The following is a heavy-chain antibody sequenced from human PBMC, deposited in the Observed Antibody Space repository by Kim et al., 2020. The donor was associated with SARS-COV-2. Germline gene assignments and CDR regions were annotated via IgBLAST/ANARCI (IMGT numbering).Heavy chain of an antibody. Sequence: GGSLRLSCAASGFTFSSYGMHWVRQAPGKGLEWVAVISYDGSNKYYADSVKGRFTISRDNSKNTLYLQMNSLRAEDTAVYYCAKDQERWLQWQGSRLFDYWVRGTLVTVSS. V-gene: IGHV3-30*18. D-gene: IGHD5-12*01. CDR3: AKDQERWLQWQGSRLFDY. J-gene: IGHJ4*02. CDR2: ISYDGSNK. CDR1: GFTFSSYG.